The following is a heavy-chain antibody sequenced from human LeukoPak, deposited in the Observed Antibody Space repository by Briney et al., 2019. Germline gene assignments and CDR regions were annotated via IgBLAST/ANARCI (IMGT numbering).Heavy chain of an antibody. J-gene: IGHJ3*02. CDR1: GGSITTYH. D-gene: IGHD3-10*01. Sequence: KSSETLSLTCTVSGGSITTYHWSWIRQTPGKGLEWIGYIYYGGSTNYNPSLKSRVTISVDTSKNQFFLQLSSVTAADSAVYHCASHSYYYGSGSYTGGSVGDAFDIWGQGTMVTVSS. CDR2: IYYGGST. V-gene: IGHV4-59*01. CDR3: ASHSYYYGSGSYTGGSVGDAFDI.